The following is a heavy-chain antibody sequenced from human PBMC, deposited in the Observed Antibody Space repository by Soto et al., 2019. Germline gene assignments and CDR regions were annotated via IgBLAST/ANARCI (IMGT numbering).Heavy chain of an antibody. D-gene: IGHD3-10*01. V-gene: IGHV4-31*03. CDR3: ARGIWVRGIIGFNWFDP. CDR1: GGSITSVAYD. CDR2: IYYGGIT. Sequence: TPEPLSPTCSISGGSITSVAYDRKWMRNRPWKGREWIGYIYYGGITYYNPSLKSRITISVDTSKNQFSLKLSSATAADTAMYYCARGIWVRGIIGFNWFDPWGQGTLVTVS. J-gene: IGHJ5*02.